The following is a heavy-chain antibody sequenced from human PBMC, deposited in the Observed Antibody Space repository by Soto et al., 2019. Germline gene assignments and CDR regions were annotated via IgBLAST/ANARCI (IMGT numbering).Heavy chain of an antibody. Sequence: ASVKVSCKASGYTFTSYAMHWVRQAPGQRLEWMGWINAGNGNTKYSQKFQGRVTITRDTSASTAYMELSSLRSEDTAVYYCARDFRYSDALDYWGQGYLVLVSA. V-gene: IGHV1-3*01. CDR1: GYTFTSYA. J-gene: IGHJ4*02. D-gene: IGHD5-18*01. CDR2: INAGNGNT. CDR3: ARDFRYSDALDY.